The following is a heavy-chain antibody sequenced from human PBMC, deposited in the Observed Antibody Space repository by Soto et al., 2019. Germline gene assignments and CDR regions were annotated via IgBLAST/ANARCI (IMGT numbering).Heavy chain of an antibody. J-gene: IGHJ6*02. CDR1: GGNFSTYR. CDR2: IYPGDSDT. V-gene: IGHV5-51*01. D-gene: IGHD3-16*01. CDR3: AKRGVSNYYYSGMDV. Sequence: GCGGNFSTYRGAWLRQKKKKGLEWMGIIYPGDSDTTYSPSVQGQGTISADKSISTTYLQWSSLKASDTAMYYCAKRGVSNYYYSGMDVWGQGTTVTVSS.